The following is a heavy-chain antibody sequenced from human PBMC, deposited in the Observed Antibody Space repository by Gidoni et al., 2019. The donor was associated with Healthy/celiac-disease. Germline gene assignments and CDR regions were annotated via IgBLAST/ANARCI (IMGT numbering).Heavy chain of an antibody. V-gene: IGHV3-74*01. CDR3: ARSYCSSTSCPNYYYYGMDV. J-gene: IGHJ6*02. CDR2: IISDGSST. D-gene: IGHD2-2*01. CDR1: GFTFSSYW. Sequence: EVQLVESGGGLVQPGGSLRLSCAASGFTFSSYWMHWVRQAPGKGLVGVSRIISDGSSTSYADSVKGRFTISRDNAKNTLYLQMNSLRAEDTAVYYCARSYCSSTSCPNYYYYGMDVWGQGTTVTVSS.